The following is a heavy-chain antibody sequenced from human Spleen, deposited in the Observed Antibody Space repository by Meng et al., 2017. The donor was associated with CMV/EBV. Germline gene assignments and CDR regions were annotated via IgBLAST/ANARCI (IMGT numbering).Heavy chain of an antibody. CDR3: TTSPQSYDYYRLDV. Sequence: GGSLRLSCAASGFTFSSYWKSWVRQAPGKGLEWVANIKEDGSEEYYVGSVRGRFTISRDNANKSLYLHMNSLRVEDTAIYYCTTSPQSYDYYRLDVWGHGTTVTVSS. V-gene: IGHV3-7*03. CDR2: IKEDGSEE. CDR1: GFTFSSYW. J-gene: IGHJ6*02.